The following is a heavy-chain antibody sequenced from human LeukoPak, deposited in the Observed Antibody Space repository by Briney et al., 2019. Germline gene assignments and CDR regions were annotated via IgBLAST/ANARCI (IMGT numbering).Heavy chain of an antibody. Sequence: ASVKVSCKASGGTFSSYAISWFGRPPDKGLGWMGGIIPIFGTANYAQKFQGRVTITTDESTSTAYMELSSLRSEDTAVYYCARGPYYDILTGFDPWGQGTLVTVSS. V-gene: IGHV1-69*05. CDR3: ARGPYYDILTGFDP. D-gene: IGHD3-9*01. J-gene: IGHJ5*02. CDR1: GGTFSSYA. CDR2: IIPIFGTA.